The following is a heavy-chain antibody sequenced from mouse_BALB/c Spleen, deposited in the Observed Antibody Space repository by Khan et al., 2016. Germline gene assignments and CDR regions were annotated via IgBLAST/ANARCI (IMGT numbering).Heavy chain of an antibody. CDR3: TRSGYDYPFAY. CDR1: GYTFTSYY. CDR2: INPSNGDT. Sequence: QVQLQQSGAELVKPGASVKLSCKASGYTFTSYYMYWVKQRPGQGLEWIGEINPSNGDTNFNERFKSKATLTVDKSSSTTYMQFSSLTSEDSAFYYCTRSGYDYPFAYWGHVTLVTVSA. V-gene: IGHV1S81*02. D-gene: IGHD2-4*01. J-gene: IGHJ3*01.